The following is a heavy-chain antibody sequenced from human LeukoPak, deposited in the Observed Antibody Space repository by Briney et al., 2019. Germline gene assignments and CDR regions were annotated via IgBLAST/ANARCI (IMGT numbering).Heavy chain of an antibody. Sequence: GSLRLSCAASGFAVSSNYMSWVRQPPGKALEWIGYIYHSGGNRYNPSLKSRVTISLDTSKNQLSLQLSSVTAADTAVYYCAKVGSYDSSGYYFSDWGQGTLVTVSS. J-gene: IGHJ4*02. V-gene: IGHV4-59*02. CDR2: IYHSGGN. CDR3: AKVGSYDSSGYYFSD. D-gene: IGHD3-22*01. CDR1: GFAVSSNY.